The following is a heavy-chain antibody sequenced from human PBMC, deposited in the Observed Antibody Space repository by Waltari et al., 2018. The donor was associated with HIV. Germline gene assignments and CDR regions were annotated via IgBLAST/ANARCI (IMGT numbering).Heavy chain of an antibody. D-gene: IGHD6-6*01. V-gene: IGHV1-46*03. CDR1: GYTYPSYY. CDR3: ASGPFEYSISSGGGGFDY. CDR2: SNPSGCAK. Sequence: QVSLVQSGAEVKKPGASVKGSCQASGYTYPSYYRPRLRQAAGQGIGWMGISNPSGCAKSDRQQFQGRVTMTRDTATGKVYMERGSLRSEDTAVYYCASGPFEYSISSGGGGFDYWGQGTLVTVSS. J-gene: IGHJ4*02.